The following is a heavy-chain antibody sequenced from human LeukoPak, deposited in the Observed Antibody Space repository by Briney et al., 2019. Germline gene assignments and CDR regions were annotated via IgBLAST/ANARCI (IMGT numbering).Heavy chain of an antibody. D-gene: IGHD2-2*01. Sequence: PSETLSLTCAVYGGSFSGYYWSRIRQPPGKGLEWIGEINHSGSTNYNPSLKSRVTISVDTSKNQFSLKLSSVTAADTAVYYCARRVVVPAAAKMAAFDIWGQGTMVTVSS. CDR1: GGSFSGYY. CDR3: ARRVVVPAAAKMAAFDI. V-gene: IGHV4-34*01. CDR2: INHSGST. J-gene: IGHJ3*02.